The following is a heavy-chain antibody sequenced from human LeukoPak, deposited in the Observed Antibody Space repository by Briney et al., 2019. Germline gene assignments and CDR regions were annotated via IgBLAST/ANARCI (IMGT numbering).Heavy chain of an antibody. CDR3: ARGEDYYDSSGYYSPDAFDI. Sequence: GGSLRLSCAASGFSFSSYSMNWVRQAPGKGLEWVSSISSSSDYIYYADSVKGRFTISRDNAKNSLYLQMNSLRAEDTAVYYCARGEDYYDSSGYYSPDAFDIWGQGAMVTVSS. CDR2: ISSSSDYI. CDR1: GFSFSSYS. V-gene: IGHV3-21*01. J-gene: IGHJ3*02. D-gene: IGHD3-22*01.